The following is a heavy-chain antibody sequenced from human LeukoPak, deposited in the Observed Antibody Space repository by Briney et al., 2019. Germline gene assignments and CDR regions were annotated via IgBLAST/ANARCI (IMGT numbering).Heavy chain of an antibody. D-gene: IGHD3-10*01. J-gene: IGHJ5*02. CDR3: ARDLYSGSGRSFDP. V-gene: IGHV4-59*01. CDR2: IYYSGST. Sequence: PSETLSLTCTVSGGSTSSYYWSWIRQPPGKGLEWIGYIYYSGSTNYNPSLKSRVTISVDTSKNQFSLKLISAIAADTAVYYCARDLYSGSGRSFDPWGQGTLVTVSS. CDR1: GGSTSSYY.